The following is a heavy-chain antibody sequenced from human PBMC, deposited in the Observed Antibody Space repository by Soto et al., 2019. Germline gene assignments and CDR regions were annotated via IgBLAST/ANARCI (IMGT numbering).Heavy chain of an antibody. CDR2: INAGNGNT. CDR3: ARLYSSGWSIDY. CDR1: GYTFTSYA. J-gene: IGHJ4*02. V-gene: IGHV1-3*01. D-gene: IGHD6-19*01. Sequence: ASVKVSCKASGYTFTSYAMHWVRQAPGQRLEWMGWINAGNGNTKYSQKFQGRVTITRDTSASTAYMELSSLRSEDTAVYYCARLYSSGWSIDYLGQGTLVTVSS.